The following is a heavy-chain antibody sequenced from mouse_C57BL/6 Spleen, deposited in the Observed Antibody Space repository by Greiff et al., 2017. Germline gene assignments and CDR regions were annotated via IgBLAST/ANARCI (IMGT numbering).Heavy chain of an antibody. CDR2: IYPGSGST. V-gene: IGHV1-55*01. J-gene: IGHJ4*01. CDR3: ACTIYYCAHWAFDD. Sequence: QVQLQQPGAELVKPGASVQLSCKASGYTFTSYWIHWVKQRPGQGLAWIGDIYPGSGSTNYNEKFKGKAPLTVAKSSRTAYMQLSSRTSADSAVFSCACTIYYCAHWAFDDGGQGTSGTVAS. D-gene: IGHD4-1*01. CDR1: GYTFTSYW.